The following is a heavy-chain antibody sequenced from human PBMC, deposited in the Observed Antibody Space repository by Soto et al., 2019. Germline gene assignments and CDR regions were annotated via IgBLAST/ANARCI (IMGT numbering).Heavy chain of an antibody. CDR1: GFTFSSYA. CDR3: ARSHSGWLPYYFDY. D-gene: IGHD6-19*01. J-gene: IGHJ4*02. CDR2: ISGSGGST. V-gene: IGHV3-23*01. Sequence: GGSLRLSCAASGFTFSSYAMSWVRQAPGKGLEWVSAISGSGGSTYYADSGKGRFTISRDNSKNTLYLQMNSLRAEDTAVYYCARSHSGWLPYYFDYWGQGTLVTVSS.